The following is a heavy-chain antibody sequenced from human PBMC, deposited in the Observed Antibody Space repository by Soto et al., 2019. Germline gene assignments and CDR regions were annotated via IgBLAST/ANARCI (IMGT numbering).Heavy chain of an antibody. CDR3: GKVLVGATGHTDSDS. CDR2: IDYNGVT. Sequence: SETLSLTCTVSGGSIYRSGYYWGWIRQPPGRGLEWIGNIDYNGVTYSNPSLKSRVTISRDTSKNQFSLKLTSVTAADTALYYCGKVLVGATGHTDSDSWGPGTLVSVSS. V-gene: IGHV4-39*01. CDR1: GGSIYRSGYY. D-gene: IGHD2-15*01. J-gene: IGHJ4*02.